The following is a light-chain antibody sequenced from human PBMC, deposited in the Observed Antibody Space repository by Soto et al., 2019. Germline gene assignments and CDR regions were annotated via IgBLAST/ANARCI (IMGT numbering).Light chain of an antibody. CDR1: SSDVGGYNY. V-gene: IGLV2-14*01. Sequence: QSVLTQPASVSGSPGQSITISCTGTSSDVGGYNYVSWYQQHPGKAPKLIIYEVSNRPSGVSNRFSGSKSGNTASLTISGLQAEDEADYYCNSYTSSSIVVFGGGTKVTVL. J-gene: IGLJ2*01. CDR2: EVS. CDR3: NSYTSSSIVV.